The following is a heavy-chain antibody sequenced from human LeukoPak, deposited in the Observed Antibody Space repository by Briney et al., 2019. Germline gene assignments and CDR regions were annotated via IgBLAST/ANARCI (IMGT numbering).Heavy chain of an antibody. J-gene: IGHJ4*02. CDR3: AGVGGYYRVDY. CDR2: IYTSGST. D-gene: IGHD3-22*01. CDR1: GGSISSGSYY. V-gene: IGHV4-61*02. Sequence: SQTLSLTCTVSGGSISSGSYYWSWIRQPAGKGLEWIGRIYTSGSTNYNPSLKSRVTISVDTSKNQFSLKLSSVTAADTAVYYCAGVGGYYRVDYWGQGTLVTVSS.